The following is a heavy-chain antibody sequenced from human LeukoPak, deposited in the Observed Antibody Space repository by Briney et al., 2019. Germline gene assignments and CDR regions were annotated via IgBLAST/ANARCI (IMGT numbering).Heavy chain of an antibody. V-gene: IGHV4-34*01. CDR3: ARHGAKFTRILLWFGELSNFDY. CDR1: GGSFSGYS. D-gene: IGHD3-10*01. CDR2: INHSGST. Sequence: PSETLSLTCAVYGGSFSGYSWSWIRQPPGKGLEWIGEINHSGSTNYNPSLKSRVTISVDTSKNQFSLKLSSVTAADTAVYYCARHGAKFTRILLWFGELSNFDYWGQGTLVTVSS. J-gene: IGHJ4*02.